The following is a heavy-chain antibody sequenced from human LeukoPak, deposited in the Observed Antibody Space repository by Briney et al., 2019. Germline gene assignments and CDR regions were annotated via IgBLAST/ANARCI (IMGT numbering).Heavy chain of an antibody. Sequence: ASVKVSCKSSVYTFTTYGITWVREAPGQGLEWIGWISTYNGNTNYAQKLQGRVTMTTDTSTSTAYMELRSLRSDDTAMYYCARDRMDTGTYFDYWGQGTLVTVSS. CDR2: ISTYNGNT. D-gene: IGHD5-18*01. V-gene: IGHV1-18*01. J-gene: IGHJ4*02. CDR1: VYTFTTYG. CDR3: ARDRMDTGTYFDY.